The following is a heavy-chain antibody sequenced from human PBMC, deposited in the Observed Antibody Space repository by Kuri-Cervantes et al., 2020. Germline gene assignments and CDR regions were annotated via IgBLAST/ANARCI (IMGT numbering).Heavy chain of an antibody. Sequence: ASVKVSCKASGYTFTGYGISWVRQAPGQGLEWMGWISAYNGNTNYAQKLQGRVTMTTDTSTSTAYMELRSLRSDDTAVYYCARVFSSGRAWYETHQPEYFDYWGQGTLVTVSS. CDR2: ISAYNGNT. CDR3: ARVFSSGRAWYETHQPEYFDY. J-gene: IGHJ4*02. V-gene: IGHV1-18*01. CDR1: GYTFTGYG. D-gene: IGHD3-10*01.